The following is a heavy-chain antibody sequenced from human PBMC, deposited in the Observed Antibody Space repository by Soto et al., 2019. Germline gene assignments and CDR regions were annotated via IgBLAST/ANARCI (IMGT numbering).Heavy chain of an antibody. CDR3: ARGYCSSTSCQYYFDF. V-gene: IGHV1-3*01. Sequence: ASVKVSCKASGYTFTGYAIHWVRQAPGQRHEWMGWIDGGNGDTKYSQKFQGRVTITRDTSASTAYMELTSLGSEDTAVYHCARGYCSSTSCQYYFDFWGQGTLVTVSS. CDR1: GYTFTGYA. CDR2: IDGGNGDT. J-gene: IGHJ4*02. D-gene: IGHD2-2*01.